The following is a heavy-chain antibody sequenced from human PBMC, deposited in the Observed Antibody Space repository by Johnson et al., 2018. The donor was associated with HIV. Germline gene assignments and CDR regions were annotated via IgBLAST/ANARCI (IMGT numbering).Heavy chain of an antibody. CDR3: AKAPSSSWHAFDI. Sequence: QVQLVESGGGVVQPGRSLRLSCAASGFTFSSYGMHWVRQAPGKGLEWVAVIWYDGSNKYYADSVKGRFTISRDNSENTMYLQMNSLRAEDTAVYYCAKAPSSSWHAFDIWGQGTMVTVSS. D-gene: IGHD6-13*01. V-gene: IGHV3-33*06. J-gene: IGHJ3*02. CDR2: IWYDGSNK. CDR1: GFTFSSYG.